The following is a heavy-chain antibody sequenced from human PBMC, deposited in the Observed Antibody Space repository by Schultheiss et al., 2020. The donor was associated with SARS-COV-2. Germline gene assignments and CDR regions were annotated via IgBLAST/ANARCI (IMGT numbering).Heavy chain of an antibody. CDR2: INPNSGGT. V-gene: IGHV1-2*02. D-gene: IGHD5-24*01. CDR3: ARVPRPTVEMATIPFHYYYYMDV. Sequence: ASVKVSCKASGYTFTGYYMHWVRQAPGQGLEWMGWINPNSGGTNYAQKYQGRVTMTTDTSTNTAYMELSRLRSDDTAVYYCARVPRPTVEMATIPFHYYYYMDVWGKGTTVTVSS. CDR1: GYTFTGYY. J-gene: IGHJ6*03.